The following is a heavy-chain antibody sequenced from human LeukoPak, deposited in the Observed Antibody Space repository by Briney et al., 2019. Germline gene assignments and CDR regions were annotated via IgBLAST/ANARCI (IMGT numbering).Heavy chain of an antibody. V-gene: IGHV4-59*01. J-gene: IGHJ3*02. Sequence: PSETLSLTSTVSGGSISSYYWSWIRQPPGKGLEWIGYIYYSGSTNYNPSLKSRVTISVDTSKNQFSLKLSSVTAADTAVYYCARDVAEAFDIWGQGTMVTVSS. CDR3: ARDVAEAFDI. CDR2: IYYSGST. CDR1: GGSISSYY. D-gene: IGHD6-13*01.